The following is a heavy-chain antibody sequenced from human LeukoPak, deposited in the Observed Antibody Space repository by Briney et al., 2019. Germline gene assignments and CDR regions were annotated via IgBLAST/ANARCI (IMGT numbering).Heavy chain of an antibody. J-gene: IGHJ6*02. CDR1: GGSISSYY. D-gene: IGHD3-16*02. CDR3: ARDLVNTYGMDV. V-gene: IGHV4-59*01. CDR2: IYYSGST. Sequence: SETLSLTCTVSGGSISSYYWSWIQQPPGKGLEWIGYIYYSGSTNYNPSLKSRVTISVDTSKNQFSLKLSSVTAADTAVYYCARDLVNTYGMDVWGQGTTVTVSS.